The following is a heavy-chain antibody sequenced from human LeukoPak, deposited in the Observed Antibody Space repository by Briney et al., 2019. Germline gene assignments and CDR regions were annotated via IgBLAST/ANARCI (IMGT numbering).Heavy chain of an antibody. Sequence: ASVKVSCTASGYTFTSYGISWVRQAPGQGLEWMGWISAYNGNTNYAQKLQGRVTMTTDTSTSTAYMELRSLRSDDTAVYYCARGSRLSYDFWSGYYPSDYWGQGTLVTVSS. J-gene: IGHJ4*02. CDR3: ARGSRLSYDFWSGYYPSDY. V-gene: IGHV1-18*01. CDR2: ISAYNGNT. CDR1: GYTFTSYG. D-gene: IGHD3-3*01.